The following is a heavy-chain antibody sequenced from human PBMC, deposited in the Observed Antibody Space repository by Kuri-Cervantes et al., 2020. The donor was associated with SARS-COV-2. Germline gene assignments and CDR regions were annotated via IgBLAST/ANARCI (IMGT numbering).Heavy chain of an antibody. CDR3: ARDASTYYYHSSGYTYYFDF. V-gene: IGHV3-53*05. CDR1: GFTVSSNY. J-gene: IGHJ4*02. D-gene: IGHD3-22*01. CDR2: IYSGGST. Sequence: GESLKISCAASGFTVSSNYMSWVRQAPGKGLEWVSVIYSGGSTYYADSVKGRFTISRDNSKNTVYLQMNSLRAEDSAMYFCARDASTYYYHSSGYTYYFDFWGQGTLVTVSS.